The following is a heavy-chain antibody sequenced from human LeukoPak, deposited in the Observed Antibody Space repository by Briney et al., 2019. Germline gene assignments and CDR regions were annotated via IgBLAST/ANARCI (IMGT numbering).Heavy chain of an antibody. CDR2: ISAYNGNT. CDR3: ARVWCSSTSCYYIAYY. Sequence: GASVKVSCKASGYTFTSYGISWVRQAPGQGLEWMGWISAYNGNTNYAQKLQGRVTMTTDTSTSTAYMELRSLRSDDTAVYYCARVWCSSTSCYYIAYYWGQGTLVTVSS. CDR1: GYTFTSYG. D-gene: IGHD2-2*01. V-gene: IGHV1-18*01. J-gene: IGHJ4*02.